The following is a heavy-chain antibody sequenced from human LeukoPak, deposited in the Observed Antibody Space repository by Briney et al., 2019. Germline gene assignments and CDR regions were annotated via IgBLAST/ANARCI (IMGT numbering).Heavy chain of an antibody. Sequence: KPSETLGLSCAAHGGSFRGYYWSWIRKPPGKGLEWIGEINHSGSTNYNPPLKSRVTISVDTSKNQFSLKLSSVTAADFFFQAEDGIRDFGLGDYWGQGTLVTVSS. D-gene: IGHD3-9*01. CDR2: INHSGST. J-gene: IGHJ4*02. CDR3: DGIRDFGLGDY. V-gene: IGHV4-34*01. CDR1: GGSFRGYY.